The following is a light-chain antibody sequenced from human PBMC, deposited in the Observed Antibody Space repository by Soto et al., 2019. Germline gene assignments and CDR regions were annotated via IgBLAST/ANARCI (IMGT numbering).Light chain of an antibody. CDR3: QQYNNWPLLT. CDR2: GAS. V-gene: IGKV3-15*01. J-gene: IGKJ4*01. CDR1: QSVSSN. Sequence: EIVMTQSPATLSVSPGERATLSCRASQSVSSNLAWYQQKPGQAPRLLIYGASTRATGIPARFSGSGSGTEFTLTISSLQSADFAVYYCQQYNNWPLLTCGGGTKVEIK.